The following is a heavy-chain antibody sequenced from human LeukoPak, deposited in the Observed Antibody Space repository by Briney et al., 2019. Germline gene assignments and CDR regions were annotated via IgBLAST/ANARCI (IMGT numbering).Heavy chain of an antibody. V-gene: IGHV3-53*01. CDR2: IYSGGST. Sequence: TGGSLTLFCAASGLTVSRNYMRWVRQAPGKGLESVSVIYSGGSTYYADSVRGRFTISRDNSKNTLYLQMNSLRVEDTAVYYCARVGGHWGQGALVTVSS. D-gene: IGHD3-10*01. CDR3: ARVGGH. CDR1: GLTVSRNY. J-gene: IGHJ4*02.